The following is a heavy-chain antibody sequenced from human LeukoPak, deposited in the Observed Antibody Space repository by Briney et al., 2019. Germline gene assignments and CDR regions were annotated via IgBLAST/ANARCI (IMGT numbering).Heavy chain of an antibody. CDR1: GGTFSSYA. D-gene: IGHD6-19*01. J-gene: IGHJ4*02. V-gene: IGHV1-69*13. CDR2: IIPIFGTA. CDR3: ASYSVSSGWDLITFDY. Sequence: SVKVSCRASGGTFSSYAISWVRQAPGQGLEWMGVIIPIFGTANYAQKFQGRVTITADESTSTAYMELSSLRSEDTAVYYCASYSVSSGWDLITFDYWGQGTLVTVSS.